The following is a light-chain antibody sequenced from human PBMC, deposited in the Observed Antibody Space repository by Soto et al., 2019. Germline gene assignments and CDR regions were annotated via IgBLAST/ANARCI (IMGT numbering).Light chain of an antibody. CDR2: DTR. J-gene: IGLJ2*01. CDR1: TGAVTSGHY. Sequence: QAVVTQEPSLTVSPGGTVTLTCDSSTGAVTSGHYPYWFQQKPGQAPRTLIYDTRNKYSWTPARFSGSLLGGKAALTLSGAQPEDEAEYYCLLFYGGAGRVFGGGTQLTVL. CDR3: LLFYGGAGRV. V-gene: IGLV7-46*01.